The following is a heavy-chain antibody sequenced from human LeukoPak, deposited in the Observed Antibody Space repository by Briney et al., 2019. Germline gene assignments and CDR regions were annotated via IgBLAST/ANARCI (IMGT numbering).Heavy chain of an antibody. CDR2: ISSSSTYI. D-gene: IGHD6-13*01. Sequence: PGGSLRLSCAASGFTFSDYYMSWIRQAPGKGLEWVSSISSSSTYIYYADSVKGRFTISRDNAKNSLYLQMNSLRAEDTAVYYCARVRQRLVAYGMDVWGQGTTVTVSS. CDR3: ARVRQRLVAYGMDV. J-gene: IGHJ6*02. CDR1: GFTFSDYY. V-gene: IGHV3-11*06.